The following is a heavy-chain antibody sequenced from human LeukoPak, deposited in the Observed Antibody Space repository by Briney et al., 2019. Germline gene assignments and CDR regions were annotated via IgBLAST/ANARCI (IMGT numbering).Heavy chain of an antibody. J-gene: IGHJ3*01. D-gene: IGHD3-22*01. V-gene: IGHV4-59*11. CDR3: ARLLDNDISGDPDTFDV. CDR2: VSYTGRT. Sequence: SETLSLTCTVSGGSLSGHYWSWIRQPPGKRLEWIGYVSYTGRTKYNPSLQSRVTISIDTSKSQFSLKLTSVTSPDTAVYSCARLLDNDISGDPDTFDVWGQGTTVIVSS. CDR1: GGSLSGHY.